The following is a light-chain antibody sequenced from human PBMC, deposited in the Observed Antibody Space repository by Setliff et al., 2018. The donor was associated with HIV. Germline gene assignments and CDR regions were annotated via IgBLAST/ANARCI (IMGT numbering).Light chain of an antibody. CDR2: DNN. CDR1: SSNIGNNY. CDR3: GTWDSSLSAVV. V-gene: IGLV1-51*01. J-gene: IGLJ3*02. Sequence: QSVLTQPPSVSETPGQKVTISRSGSSSNIGNNYVSWYQQFPGTAPKLLIYDNNKRPSGIPDRFSGSKSGTSATLGITGLQTGDEADYYCGTWDSSLSAVVFGGGTKVTVL.